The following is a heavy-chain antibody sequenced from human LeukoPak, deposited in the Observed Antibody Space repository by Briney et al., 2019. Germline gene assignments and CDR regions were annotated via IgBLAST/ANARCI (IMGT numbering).Heavy chain of an antibody. Sequence: SETLTLTCAVYGGSFSGYYWSWIRQPPGQGLEWIGEINHSGSTNYNPSLKSRVTISVDTSKNQFSLKPSSVTAADTAVYYCARRVGVWGSYRLTFDYWGQGTLVTVSS. D-gene: IGHD3-16*02. CDR3: ARRVGVWGSYRLTFDY. J-gene: IGHJ4*02. V-gene: IGHV4-34*01. CDR2: INHSGST. CDR1: GGSFSGYY.